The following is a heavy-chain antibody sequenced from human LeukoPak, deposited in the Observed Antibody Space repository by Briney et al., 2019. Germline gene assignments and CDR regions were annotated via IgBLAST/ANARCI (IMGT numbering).Heavy chain of an antibody. V-gene: IGHV3-7*01. CDR3: ARDVIPDYYDSSGYYSGAFDI. CDR1: GFTFSSYA. J-gene: IGHJ3*02. D-gene: IGHD3-22*01. Sequence: GGSLRLSCAASGFTFSSYAMSWVRQAPGKGLEWVANIKQDGSEKYYVDSVKGRFTISRDNAKNSLYLQMNSLRAEDTAVYYCARDVIPDYYDSSGYYSGAFDIWGQGTMVTVSS. CDR2: IKQDGSEK.